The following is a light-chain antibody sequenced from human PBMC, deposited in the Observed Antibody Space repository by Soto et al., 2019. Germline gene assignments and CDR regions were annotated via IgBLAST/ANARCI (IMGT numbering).Light chain of an antibody. Sequence: QSVLTQPASVSGSPGQSITISCTGTSSDVGSYNLVSWYQQHPGKAPKLMIYEGSKRPSGVSNRFSGSKSGNTASLTISGLQADDEADYYCCSYAGSSAVFGGGTKVTVL. CDR1: SSDVGSYNL. V-gene: IGLV2-23*01. J-gene: IGLJ2*01. CDR3: CSYAGSSAV. CDR2: EGS.